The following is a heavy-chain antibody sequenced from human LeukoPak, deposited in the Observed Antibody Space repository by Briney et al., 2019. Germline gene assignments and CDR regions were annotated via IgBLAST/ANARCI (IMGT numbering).Heavy chain of an antibody. V-gene: IGHV4-59*01. J-gene: IGHJ4*02. CDR1: GGSISSYY. D-gene: IGHD3-3*01. CDR3: ARQYDSWSGYPSYFDY. Sequence: SETLSLTCTVSGGSISSYYWSWIRQPPGKGLEWIGYIYYSGSTNYNPSLKSRVTISVDTSKNQFSLRLSSVTAADTAVYYCARQYDSWSGYPSYFDYWGQGTLVTVSS. CDR2: IYYSGST.